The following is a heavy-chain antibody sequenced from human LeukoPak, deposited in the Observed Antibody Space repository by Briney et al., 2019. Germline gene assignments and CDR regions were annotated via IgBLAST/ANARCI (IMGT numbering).Heavy chain of an antibody. CDR3: TTDNPHFDY. CDR2: IKSKTDRGTT. Sequence: GGSLRLSCAASGFTFSNYGMSWVRQAPGKGLEWVGRIKSKTDRGTTDYTAPVKGRFTISRDDSKNTLYLQMNSLKTEDTAVYFCTTDNPHFDYWGQGTLVTVSS. V-gene: IGHV3-15*01. J-gene: IGHJ4*02. CDR1: GFTFSNYG.